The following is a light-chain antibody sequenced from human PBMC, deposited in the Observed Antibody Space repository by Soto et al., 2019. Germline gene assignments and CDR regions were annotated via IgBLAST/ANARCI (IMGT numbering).Light chain of an antibody. CDR2: AAS. V-gene: IGKV1-39*01. J-gene: IGKJ1*01. CDR3: QQSYSTPWT. Sequence: DFHMTRSPSSLSASAGDRVAMTCLASQSISSYLNWYQQKPGKAPKLLIYAASSLQSGVPSRFSGSGSGTDFTLTISSLQPEDFATYYCQQSYSTPWTFGQGTKVDI. CDR1: QSISSY.